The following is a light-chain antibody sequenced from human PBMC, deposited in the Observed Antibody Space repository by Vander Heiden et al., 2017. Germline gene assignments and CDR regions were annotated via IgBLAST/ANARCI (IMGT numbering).Light chain of an antibody. V-gene: IGLV1-44*01. J-gene: IGLJ3*02. CDR3: ARWDDSLNDWV. CDR1: RSDIGSKS. Sequence: QSVLTQPPSASGTPGQRVTISCSGTRSDIGSKSVDWYQQYPGTAPNLLICSNDQRPAGVPGRFSGSKSGSSASPAISGLQSEDEDEYYCARWDDSLNDWVFGGGTKLTVL. CDR2: SND.